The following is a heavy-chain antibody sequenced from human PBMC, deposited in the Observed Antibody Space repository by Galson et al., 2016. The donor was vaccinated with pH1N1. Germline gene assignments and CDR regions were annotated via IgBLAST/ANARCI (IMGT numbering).Heavy chain of an antibody. J-gene: IGHJ4*02. Sequence: IDWDDDKYYSTSLKTRLTISKATSKNQVVLTMTNMDPVDTGTYYCARMATGDNFDYWGQGTLVTVSS. CDR3: ARMATGDNFDY. V-gene: IGHV2-70*01. D-gene: IGHD7-27*01. CDR2: IDWDDDK.